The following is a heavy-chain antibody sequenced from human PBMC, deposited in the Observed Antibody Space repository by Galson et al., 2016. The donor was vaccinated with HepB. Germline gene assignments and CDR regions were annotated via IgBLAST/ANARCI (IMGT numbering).Heavy chain of an antibody. J-gene: IGHJ6*02. CDR2: IYYSGTT. Sequence: TLSLTCPVSGGSISSGDYYWSWIRQPPGKGLEWIGFIYYSGTTYYKSSLKSRLTVSVDTSKNQFSLKLSSVTAADTAVYYCARAPWDYYYGMDVWGQGTTVTVSS. CDR1: GGSISSGDYY. V-gene: IGHV4-30-4*01. CDR3: ARAPWDYYYGMDV. D-gene: IGHD1-26*01.